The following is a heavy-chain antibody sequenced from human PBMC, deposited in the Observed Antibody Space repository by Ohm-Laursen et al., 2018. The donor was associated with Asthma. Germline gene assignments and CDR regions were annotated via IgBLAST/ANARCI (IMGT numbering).Heavy chain of an antibody. CDR3: ATWETNWFDP. Sequence: SETLSLTCPVSGDSINSDDYYWSWVRQPPGKGLEWIGFIFYNGSTQYSPSLKSRVTISLDTSKNQFSLKLTSVTAADTAVYFCATWETNWFDPWGQGTLVTVSS. V-gene: IGHV4-30-4*01. CDR2: IFYNGST. J-gene: IGHJ5*02. D-gene: IGHD1-26*01. CDR1: GDSINSDDYY.